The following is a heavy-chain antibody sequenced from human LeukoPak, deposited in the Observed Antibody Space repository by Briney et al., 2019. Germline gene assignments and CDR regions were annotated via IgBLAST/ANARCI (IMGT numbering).Heavy chain of an antibody. V-gene: IGHV1-18*01. D-gene: IGHD2-8*02. CDR2: ISGFNGDT. Sequence: ASVKVSCKASGVTFTSHFISWVRQAPGQGLDWMGWISGFNGDTIYAQQYQDRFTMPTDPSTATAYMDLRSLRSDDTAVYYCATSGGVDVPVAGFDYWGQGTLVTVSS. J-gene: IGHJ4*02. CDR1: GVTFTSHF. CDR3: ATSGGVDVPVAGFDY.